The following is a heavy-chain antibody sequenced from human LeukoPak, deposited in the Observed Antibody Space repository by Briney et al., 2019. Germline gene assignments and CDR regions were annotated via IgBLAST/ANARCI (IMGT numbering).Heavy chain of an antibody. CDR3: ARGLHCSGGSCYDTTFDY. V-gene: IGHV3-9*01. CDR2: ISWNSDSI. CDR1: GFTFDDYA. D-gene: IGHD2-15*01. J-gene: IGHJ4*02. Sequence: PGRSLRLSCAASGFTFDDYAMHWVRQAPGKGLEWVSGISWNSDSIGYADSVKGRFTISRDNAKNSLYLQMNSLRAEDTALYYCARGLHCSGGSCYDTTFDYWGQGTLVTVSS.